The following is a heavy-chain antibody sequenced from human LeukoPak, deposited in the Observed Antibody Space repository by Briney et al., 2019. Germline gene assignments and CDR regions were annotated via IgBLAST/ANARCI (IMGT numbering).Heavy chain of an antibody. CDR2: INTNTGNP. D-gene: IGHD3-10*01. V-gene: IGHV7-4-1*02. CDR3: ARQSRGVFDF. Sequence: ASVKVSCKASRYTFANYRMNWVRQAPGQGLEWMGWINTNTGNPTYARGFTGRFVFSLDTSVSTAYLQISSLKAEDTAVYYCARQSRGVFDFWGQGTLVTVSS. J-gene: IGHJ4*02. CDR1: RYTFANYR.